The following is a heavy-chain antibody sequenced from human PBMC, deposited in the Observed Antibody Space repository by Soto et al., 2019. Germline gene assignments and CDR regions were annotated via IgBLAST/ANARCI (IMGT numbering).Heavy chain of an antibody. CDR1: GFTFSSYG. CDR2: IWYDGSNI. V-gene: IGHV3-33*01. D-gene: IGHD1-26*01. Sequence: QVQLVESGGGVVQPGRSLRLSCAASGFTFSSYGMHWVRQAPGKGLEWVAVIWYDGSNIYYADSVKGRFTISRDNSKNTLYLQMNSLRAEDTAVYYCARDQGSGSSYFDYWGQGTLVTVSS. J-gene: IGHJ4*02. CDR3: ARDQGSGSSYFDY.